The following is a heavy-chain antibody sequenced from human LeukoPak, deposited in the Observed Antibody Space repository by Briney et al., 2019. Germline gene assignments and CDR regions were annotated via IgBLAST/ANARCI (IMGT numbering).Heavy chain of an antibody. CDR3: SRRGYQLLNRSFDY. V-gene: IGHV4-39*07. CDR2: IYYSGST. CDR1: GDSISSSSYY. D-gene: IGHD2-2*01. J-gene: IGHJ4*02. Sequence: SETLSLTCTVSGDSISSSSYYWGWIRQPPGKGLEWIGSIYYSGSTYYNPSLKSRVTISVDTSKNQFSLKLSSVTAADTAVYYCSRRGYQLLNRSFDYWGQGTLVTVSS.